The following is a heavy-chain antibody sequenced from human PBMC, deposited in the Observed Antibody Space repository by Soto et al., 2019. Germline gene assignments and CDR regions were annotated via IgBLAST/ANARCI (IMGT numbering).Heavy chain of an antibody. D-gene: IGHD6-13*01. CDR2: IHHSGST. CDR3: ARVVAAVSWVFDY. V-gene: IGHV4-59*01. J-gene: IGHJ4*02. Sequence: SETLSLTCTVSGGSISSYYWSWIRQPPGKGLEWIGYIHHSGSTNYNPSLKSRVTISVDTSKNQFSLKLSSVTAADTAVYYCARVVAAVSWVFDYWGQGTVVTVSS. CDR1: GGSISSYY.